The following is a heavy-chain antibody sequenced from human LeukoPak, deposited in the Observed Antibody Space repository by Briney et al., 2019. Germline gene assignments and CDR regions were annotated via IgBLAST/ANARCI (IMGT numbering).Heavy chain of an antibody. CDR3: ARTGGTIFGRDFDY. D-gene: IGHD3-3*01. V-gene: IGHV1-18*01. CDR2: ISAYNGNT. Sequence: WISAYNGNTNYAQKLQGRVTMTTDTSTSTAYMALRSLRSDDTAVYYCARTGGTIFGRDFDYWGQGTLVTVSS. J-gene: IGHJ4*02.